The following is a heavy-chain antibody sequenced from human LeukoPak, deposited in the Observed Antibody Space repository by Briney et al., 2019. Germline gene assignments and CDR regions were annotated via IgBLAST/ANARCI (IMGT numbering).Heavy chain of an antibody. CDR2: IIPIFGTA. J-gene: IGHJ6*02. CDR3: ATVGDYDILTGYTPHYYYGMDV. CDR1: GYTFTNYD. Sequence: GASVKVSCKTSGYTFTNYDINWVRQAPGQGLEWMGGIIPIFGTANYAQKFQGRVTITADESTSTAYMELSSLRSEDTAVYYCATVGDYDILTGYTPHYYYGMDVWGQGTTVTVSS. V-gene: IGHV1-69*13. D-gene: IGHD3-9*01.